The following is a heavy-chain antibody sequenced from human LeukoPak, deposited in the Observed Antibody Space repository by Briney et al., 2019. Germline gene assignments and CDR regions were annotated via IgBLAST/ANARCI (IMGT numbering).Heavy chain of an antibody. Sequence: PGGSLRLSCAASGFTFNNYWMSWVRQAPGKGLEWVSYISSSSSTIYYADSVKGRFTISSDNAKNSLYLQMNSLRAEDTAVYYCARKNQPSRAFDIWGQGTMVTVSS. CDR3: ARKNQPSRAFDI. D-gene: IGHD1-14*01. V-gene: IGHV3-48*01. CDR2: ISSSSSTI. CDR1: GFTFNNYW. J-gene: IGHJ3*02.